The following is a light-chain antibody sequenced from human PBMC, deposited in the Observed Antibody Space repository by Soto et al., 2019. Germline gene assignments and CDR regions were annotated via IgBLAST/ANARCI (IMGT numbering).Light chain of an antibody. CDR3: QVWDSNSDHQV. Sequence: SYILTQPPSVSVAPGETARITCGGHNIGSKSVHWYQQKPGQAPVLVIYFNGDRPSGIPERFSGSNSENTPTLTISRVEAGDEADYYCQVWDSNSDHQVFGTGTKVTVL. J-gene: IGLJ1*01. V-gene: IGLV3-21*04. CDR2: FNG. CDR1: NIGSKS.